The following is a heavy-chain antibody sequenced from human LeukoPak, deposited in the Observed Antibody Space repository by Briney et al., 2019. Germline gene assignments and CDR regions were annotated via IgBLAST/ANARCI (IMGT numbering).Heavy chain of an antibody. Sequence: SSETLSLTCTVSGGSVSSGSYYWGWIRQPPGKGLEWIGSMYYSGSTNHNPSLKSRVTISVDTSKNQFSLKLSSVTAADTAVYYCARDPRGIYYFDYWGQGTLVTVSS. J-gene: IGHJ4*02. CDR1: GGSVSSGSYY. CDR2: MYYSGST. CDR3: ARDPRGIYYFDY. V-gene: IGHV4-61*01. D-gene: IGHD3-10*01.